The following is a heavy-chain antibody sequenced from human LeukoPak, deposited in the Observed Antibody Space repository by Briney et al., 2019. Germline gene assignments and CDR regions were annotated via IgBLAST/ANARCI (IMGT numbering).Heavy chain of an antibody. D-gene: IGHD3-10*01. V-gene: IGHV3-30*18. Sequence: GGSLRLSCAASGFTFNTYGMHWVRQAPGKGLEWVAVISSDASNKSYADSVKGRFTISRDNSKNTLYLQMNSLRAEDSAVYYCAKGTMVRGVTSPGCMAVWGQGTTVTVSS. CDR2: ISSDASNK. CDR1: GFTFNTYG. J-gene: IGHJ6*02. CDR3: AKGTMVRGVTSPGCMAV.